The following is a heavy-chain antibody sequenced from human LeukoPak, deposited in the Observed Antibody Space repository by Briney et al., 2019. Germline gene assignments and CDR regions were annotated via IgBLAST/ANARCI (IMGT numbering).Heavy chain of an antibody. Sequence: GGSLRLSCAASGFTFSIYSMNWVRQAPGKGLELVASISGSTTYIYYADSMKGRFTISRDNAKNSLFLQMNSLRAEDTAVYYCATTRYCNGGSCFALDYWGQGTLVTVSS. CDR1: GFTFSIYS. D-gene: IGHD2-15*01. CDR3: ATTRYCNGGSCFALDY. J-gene: IGHJ4*02. V-gene: IGHV3-21*01. CDR2: ISGSTTYI.